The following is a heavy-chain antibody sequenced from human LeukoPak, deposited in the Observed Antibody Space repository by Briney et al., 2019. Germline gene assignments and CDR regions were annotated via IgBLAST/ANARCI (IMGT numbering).Heavy chain of an antibody. CDR1: GFTFSSYW. V-gene: IGHV3-7*01. D-gene: IGHD5-18*01. CDR2: IKQDGSEK. CDR3: ARSLWPEDY. Sequence: GGSLRLSCAASGFTFSSYWMSWVSQAPGKGLEWVANIKQDGSEKNYVDSVKGRFTISRDNAKTSLYLQMNSLRAEDTAVYYCARSLWPEDYWGQGTLVTVSS. J-gene: IGHJ4*02.